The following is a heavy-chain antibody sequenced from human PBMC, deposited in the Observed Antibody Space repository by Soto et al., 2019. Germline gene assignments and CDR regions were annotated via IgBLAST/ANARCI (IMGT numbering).Heavy chain of an antibody. D-gene: IGHD3-3*01. J-gene: IGHJ6*02. CDR1: GFTFTSSA. CDR2: IVVGSGNT. Sequence: GASVKVSCKASGFTFTSSAVQWVRQARGQRLEWIGWIVVGSGNTNYAQKFQERVTITRDMSTSTAYMELSSLRSEDTAVYYCAADGLYYDFLSGYYPYYYGMDVWGQGTTVTVSS. V-gene: IGHV1-58*01. CDR3: AADGLYYDFLSGYYPYYYGMDV.